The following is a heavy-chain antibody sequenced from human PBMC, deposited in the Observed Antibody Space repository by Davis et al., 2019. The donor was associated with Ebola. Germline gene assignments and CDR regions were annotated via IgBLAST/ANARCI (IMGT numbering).Heavy chain of an antibody. V-gene: IGHV1-18*04. CDR1: GYTFTSCG. J-gene: IGHJ6*02. Sequence: AASVKVSCKASGYTFTSCGISWVRQAPGQGLEWMGWISAYNGNTNYAQKLQGRVTMTTDTSTSTVYMELSSLRSEDTAVYYCAREEIVVVAANRYYYYGMDVWGQGTTVTVSS. CDR2: ISAYNGNT. D-gene: IGHD2-15*01. CDR3: AREEIVVVAANRYYYYGMDV.